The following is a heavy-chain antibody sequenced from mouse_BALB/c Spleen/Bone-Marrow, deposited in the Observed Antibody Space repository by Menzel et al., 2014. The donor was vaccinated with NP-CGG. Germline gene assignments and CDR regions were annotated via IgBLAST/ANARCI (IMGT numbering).Heavy chain of an antibody. CDR3: ARDVGYGNYFVY. CDR1: GFTFSDFY. Sequence: EVKLVESGGGLVQPGDSLRLSCATSGFTFSDFYMEWVRQPPGKRLEWIAASRNKAKYYTTEYSASVKGRFIVSRDTSQSVLYLQMNALRAEDTPIYYCARDVGYGNYFVYWGRGTLVTVSA. CDR2: SRNKAKYYTT. V-gene: IGHV7-1*02. J-gene: IGHJ3*01. D-gene: IGHD2-10*02.